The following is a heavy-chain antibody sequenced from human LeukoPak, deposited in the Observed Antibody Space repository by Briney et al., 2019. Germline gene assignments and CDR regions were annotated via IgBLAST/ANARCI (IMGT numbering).Heavy chain of an antibody. CDR1: GYMFTSYA. CDR2: ISAYNGIT. CDR3: ARDRCGGDCSDYYFDY. D-gene: IGHD2-21*02. V-gene: IGHV1-18*01. J-gene: IGHJ4*02. Sequence: ASVEVSCKASGYMFTSYAISWVRQAPGQGLEGMGWISAYNGITNYAQKLQGRVTMTTDTFTSTAYMELRNVRSGDTAVYYCARDRCGGDCSDYYFDYWGQGTLVTVSS.